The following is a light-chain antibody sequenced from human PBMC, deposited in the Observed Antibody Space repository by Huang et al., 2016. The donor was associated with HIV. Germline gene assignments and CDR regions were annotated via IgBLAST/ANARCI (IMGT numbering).Light chain of an antibody. CDR2: GAS. J-gene: IGKJ1*01. CDR1: QDIGNF. Sequence: DIQMTQSPSSLSASPGVRVPLSCRAHQDIGNFLAWYQHKPGGVPRLLIYGASTLQSGVPSRFSGRGSGTDFTLTITSFQPDDVATYYCQRYDSAPRAFGQGTKVEI. V-gene: IGKV1-27*01. CDR3: QRYDSAPRA.